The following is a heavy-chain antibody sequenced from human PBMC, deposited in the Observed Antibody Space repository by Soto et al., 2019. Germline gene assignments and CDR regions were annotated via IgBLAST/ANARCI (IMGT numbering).Heavy chain of an antibody. CDR2: IYPGDSDT. V-gene: IGHV5-51*01. CDR1: GYSFTSYW. Sequence: GESLKISCKGSGYSFTSYWIGWVRQMPGKGLEWMGIIYPGDSDTRYSPSFQGQVTISADTSKSTAYMELRSLRSDDTAVYYCARDMVVTPTWFDPWGQGTLVTVS. D-gene: IGHD2-21*02. J-gene: IGHJ5*02. CDR3: ARDMVVTPTWFDP.